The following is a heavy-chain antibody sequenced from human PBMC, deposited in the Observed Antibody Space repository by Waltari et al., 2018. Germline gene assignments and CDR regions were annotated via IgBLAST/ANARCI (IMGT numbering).Heavy chain of an antibody. V-gene: IGHV1-18*01. Sequence: QVHLVQSGAEVKTPGASVKVSCKASGYTFTSYSFTWGRQAPGQGLEWMGWINAYNGNTNYAQKFQGRFTMTIDTSTTTAYMELRSLRSDDTAVYYCVRDGSGASFTFNYWGHGTLVTVSS. J-gene: IGHJ4*01. CDR3: VRDGSGASFTFNY. CDR1: GYTFTSYS. CDR2: INAYNGNT. D-gene: IGHD1-26*01.